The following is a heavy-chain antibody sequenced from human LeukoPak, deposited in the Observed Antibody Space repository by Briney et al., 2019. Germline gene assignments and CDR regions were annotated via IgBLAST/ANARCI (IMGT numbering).Heavy chain of an antibody. CDR2: ISSSSSYI. V-gene: IGHV3-21*01. Sequence: GGPLRLSCAASGFTFSSYSMNWVRQAPGKGLEWVSSISSSSSYIYYADSVKGRFTISRDNAKNSLYLQMNSLRAEDTAVYYCASHGYSYGFEEYYFDYWGQGTLVTVSS. J-gene: IGHJ4*02. CDR1: GFTFSSYS. CDR3: ASHGYSYGFEEYYFDY. D-gene: IGHD5-18*01.